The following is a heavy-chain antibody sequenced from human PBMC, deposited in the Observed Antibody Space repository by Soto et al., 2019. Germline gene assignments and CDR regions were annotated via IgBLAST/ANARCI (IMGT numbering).Heavy chain of an antibody. V-gene: IGHV3-72*01. CDR3: ARGAMILVGNYYYYYGMDV. Sequence: EVQLVESGGGLVQPGGSLRLSCAASGFTFSDHYMDWVRQAPGKGLEWVGRTRNKANSYTTEYAASVKGRFTISRDDSKNSLYLQMNSLKTEDTAVYYCARGAMILVGNYYYYYGMDVWGQGTTVTVSS. D-gene: IGHD3-22*01. J-gene: IGHJ6*02. CDR1: GFTFSDHY. CDR2: TRNKANSYTT.